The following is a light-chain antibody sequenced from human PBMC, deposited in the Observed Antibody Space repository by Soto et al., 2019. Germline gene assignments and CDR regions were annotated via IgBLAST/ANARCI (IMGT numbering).Light chain of an antibody. V-gene: IGLV4-69*01. J-gene: IGLJ2*01. CDR1: SGHSSYA. CDR3: QTLGTALVV. CDR2: LNSDGSH. Sequence: QSVLTQSPSASASLGASVKLTCTLSSGHSSYAIAWHQQQPEKGPRYLMKLNSDGSHSKGDGIPDRFSGSSSGAERYLTIASLQSEDEADYYCQTLGTALVVFGGGTKVTVL.